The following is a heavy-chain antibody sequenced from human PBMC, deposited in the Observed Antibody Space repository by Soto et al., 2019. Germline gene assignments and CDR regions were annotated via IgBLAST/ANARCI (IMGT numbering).Heavy chain of an antibody. Sequence: GVSVKVSCKASGYRFTIYAMHGVRQDPGQRLEWMGWINAGNGNTKYSQKFQGRVTITRDTSASTAYMELSSLRSEDTAVYYCARTSGYYFYDYWGQGTLVTVSS. J-gene: IGHJ4*02. CDR2: INAGNGNT. CDR1: GYRFTIYA. CDR3: ARTSGYYFYDY. V-gene: IGHV1-3*01. D-gene: IGHD3-3*01.